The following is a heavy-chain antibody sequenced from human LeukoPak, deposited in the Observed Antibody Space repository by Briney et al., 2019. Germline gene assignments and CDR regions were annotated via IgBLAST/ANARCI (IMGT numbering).Heavy chain of an antibody. CDR3: ARGRRLTGYYDFDY. CDR2: MNPNSGNT. D-gene: IGHD3-9*01. V-gene: IGHV1-8*01. J-gene: IGHJ4*02. Sequence: ASVKVTCKASGYTFTSYDVNWVRQATGQGLEWMGWMNPNSGNTGYAQKFQGRVTMTRNTSISTAYMELSSLRSEDTAVYYCARGRRLTGYYDFDYWGQGTLVTVSS. CDR1: GYTFTSYD.